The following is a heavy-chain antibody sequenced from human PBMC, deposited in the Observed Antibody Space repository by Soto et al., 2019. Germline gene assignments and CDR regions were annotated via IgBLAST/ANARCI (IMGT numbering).Heavy chain of an antibody. V-gene: IGHV3-30*18. J-gene: IGHJ4*02. CDR1: GFTFRIYG. Sequence: ESGGGAVQPGRSLRLSCAASGFTFRIYGMHWVRQAPGKGLEWVAVISDDGSNKYYADSVKGRFTISRDNSKNTLYLQMNSLRDEDTAVYYCAKDHSGSYYYFDYWGQGTLVTVSS. CDR3: AKDHSGSYYYFDY. D-gene: IGHD1-26*01. CDR2: ISDDGSNK.